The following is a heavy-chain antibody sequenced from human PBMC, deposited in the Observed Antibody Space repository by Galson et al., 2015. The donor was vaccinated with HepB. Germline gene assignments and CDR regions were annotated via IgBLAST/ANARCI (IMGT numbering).Heavy chain of an antibody. D-gene: IGHD6-13*01. CDR3: ARHGGYSTGWYITAIDY. CDR1: GYRFSSYW. J-gene: IGHJ4*02. V-gene: IGHV5-51*01. Sequence: QSGAEVKKPGESLQISCKGPGYRFSSYWIAWVRQMPGKGLEWMGIIYPGDSDTRYSPSFQGQVTISADKSISTAYLQWSSLKASDSAMYYCARHGGYSTGWYITAIDYWGQGTPVTVSS. CDR2: IYPGDSDT.